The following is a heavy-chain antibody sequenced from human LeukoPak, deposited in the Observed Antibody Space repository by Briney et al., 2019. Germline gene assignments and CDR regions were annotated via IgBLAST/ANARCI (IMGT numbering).Heavy chain of an antibody. J-gene: IGHJ4*02. Sequence: GIIYPGDSDTRYSPSFQGQVTISADKSIGTAYLQWSSLKASDIAMYYCARHSPYYGGNFDYWGQGTQVTVSS. CDR3: ARHSPYYGGNFDY. V-gene: IGHV5-51*01. D-gene: IGHD4-23*01. CDR2: IYPGDSDT.